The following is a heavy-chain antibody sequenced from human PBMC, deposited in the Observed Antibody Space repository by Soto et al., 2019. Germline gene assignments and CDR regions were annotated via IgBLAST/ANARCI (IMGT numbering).Heavy chain of an antibody. D-gene: IGHD5-18*01. V-gene: IGHV1-69*13. Sequence: GASVKVSCKASGGTFSSYAISWVRQAPGQGLEWMGGIIPIFGTANYAQKFQGRVTITADESTSTAYMELSSLRSEDTAVYYCARNRPSGYSYALNWDWFDPWGQGTLVTVSS. J-gene: IGHJ5*02. CDR2: IIPIFGTA. CDR1: GGTFSSYA. CDR3: ARNRPSGYSYALNWDWFDP.